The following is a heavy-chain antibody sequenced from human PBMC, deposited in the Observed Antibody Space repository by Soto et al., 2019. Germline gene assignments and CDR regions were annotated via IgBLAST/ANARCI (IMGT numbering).Heavy chain of an antibody. Sequence: SETLSLTCTVSGGSISSGDYYWSWIRQPPGKGLEWIGYIYYSGSTYYNPSLKSRVTISVDTSKNQFSLKLSSVTAADTAVYFCAREGGDILTGYFDYWGQGTLVTVSS. CDR1: GGSISSGDYY. D-gene: IGHD3-9*01. CDR3: AREGGDILTGYFDY. CDR2: IYYSGST. V-gene: IGHV4-30-4*01. J-gene: IGHJ4*02.